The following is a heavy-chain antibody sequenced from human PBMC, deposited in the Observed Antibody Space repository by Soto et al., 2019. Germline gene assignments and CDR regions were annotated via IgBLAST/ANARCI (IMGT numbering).Heavy chain of an antibody. Sequence: QCVPRIFADFSISSYGLNRIRQTPGKGLEWIGYIYYSGSTNYNPSLKSRVTISVDTSKNQFSLKLSSVTAADTAVYYCARFWSGPHDAFDIWGQGTMVT. CDR1: DFSISSYG. J-gene: IGHJ3*02. CDR2: IYYSGST. V-gene: IGHV4-59*01. D-gene: IGHD3-3*01. CDR3: ARFWSGPHDAFDI.